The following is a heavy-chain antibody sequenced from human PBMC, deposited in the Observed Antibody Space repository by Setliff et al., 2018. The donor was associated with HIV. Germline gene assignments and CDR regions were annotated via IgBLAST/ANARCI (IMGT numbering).Heavy chain of an antibody. D-gene: IGHD2-2*01. Sequence: PSETLSLTCAVSGYSISSGYYWGWIRQPPGKGLEGIGSIYHSGSTYYNPSLKSRVTISVDTSKNQFSLKLSSVTAADTAVYYCAREYCSSTSCYPYDYWGQGTLVTVSS. V-gene: IGHV4-38-2*02. CDR2: IYHSGST. CDR3: AREYCSSTSCYPYDY. J-gene: IGHJ4*02. CDR1: GYSISSGYY.